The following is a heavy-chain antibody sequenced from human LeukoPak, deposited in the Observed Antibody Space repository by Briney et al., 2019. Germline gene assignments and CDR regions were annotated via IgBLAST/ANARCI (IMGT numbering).Heavy chain of an antibody. Sequence: ASVKVSCKASGGTFSSYAISWVRQAPGQGLEWMGGIIPIFGTANYAQKFQGRVTTTADESTSTAYMELSSLRSEDTAVYYCAGGYYGSGSYYYYGMDVWGKGTTVTVSS. CDR3: AGGYYGSGSYYYYGMDV. V-gene: IGHV1-69*13. CDR1: GGTFSSYA. D-gene: IGHD3-10*01. J-gene: IGHJ6*04. CDR2: IIPIFGTA.